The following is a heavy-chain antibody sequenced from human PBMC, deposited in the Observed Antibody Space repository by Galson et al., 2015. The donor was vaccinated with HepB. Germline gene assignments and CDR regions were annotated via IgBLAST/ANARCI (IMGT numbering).Heavy chain of an antibody. CDR3: ARVRSRYSSGWATLDY. J-gene: IGHJ4*02. Sequence: SLRLSCAASGFTFSSYWMHWVRQAPGKGLVWVSRINSDGSSTSYADSVKGRFTISRDNAKNTLYLQMNSLRAEDTAVYYCARVRSRYSSGWATLDYWGQGTLVTVSS. CDR2: INSDGSST. D-gene: IGHD6-19*01. V-gene: IGHV3-74*01. CDR1: GFTFSSYW.